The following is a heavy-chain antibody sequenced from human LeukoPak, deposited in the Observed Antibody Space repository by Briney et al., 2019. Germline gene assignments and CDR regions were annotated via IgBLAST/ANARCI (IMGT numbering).Heavy chain of an antibody. CDR2: INSDGSST. V-gene: IGHV3-74*01. J-gene: IGHJ4*02. Sequence: PGGSLRLSCAASGFTFSNYWMHWVRHAPGKGLVWVSRINSDGSSTSYADSVKGRFAISRDNAKNTLHLQMNSLRAEDTAVYYCASFAYSSGWYSWGQGTLVTVSS. CDR1: GFTFSNYW. CDR3: ASFAYSSGWYS. D-gene: IGHD6-19*01.